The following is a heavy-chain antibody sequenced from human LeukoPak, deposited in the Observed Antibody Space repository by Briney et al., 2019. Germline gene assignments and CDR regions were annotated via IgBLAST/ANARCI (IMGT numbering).Heavy chain of an antibody. CDR2: IIPIFGTA. Sequence: ASVKVSCKASGGTFSSNAISWVRQAPGQGLEWMGGIIPIFGTANYAQKFQGRVTITADESTSTAYMELSSLRSEDTAVYYCARDKTYCSSTSCYHLFDYWGQGTLVTVSS. CDR1: GGTFSSNA. D-gene: IGHD2-2*01. V-gene: IGHV1-69*13. CDR3: ARDKTYCSSTSCYHLFDY. J-gene: IGHJ4*02.